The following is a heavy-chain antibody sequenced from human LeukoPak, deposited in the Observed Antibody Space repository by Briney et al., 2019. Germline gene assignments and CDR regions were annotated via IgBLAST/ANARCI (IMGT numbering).Heavy chain of an antibody. D-gene: IGHD6-19*01. V-gene: IGHV1-2*02. CDR3: ARELRLVKPTALDNWFHP. CDR1: GYTFSGFY. Sequence: ASVKVFCKSCGYTFSGFYMHWVGQAPGQGLEWMGWINPNSGGTKYAQKFQGRVTMTRDTSLSTGYMELSTLTSDDTAVYYCARELRLVKPTALDNWFHPWSQGTLVTVSS. J-gene: IGHJ5*02. CDR2: INPNSGGT.